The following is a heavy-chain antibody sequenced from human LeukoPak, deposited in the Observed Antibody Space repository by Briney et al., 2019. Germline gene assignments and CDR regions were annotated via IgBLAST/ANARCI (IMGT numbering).Heavy chain of an antibody. CDR2: IYSGGST. V-gene: IGHV3-53*01. CDR1: GFTVSSNY. CDR3: ARLRCSSTSCYKGY. J-gene: IGHJ4*02. D-gene: IGHD2-2*02. Sequence: GGSLRLSCAASGFTVSSNYMSWVRQAPGKGLEWVSVIYSGGSTYYADSVKGRFTISRDNSKNTLYLQMNSLRAEDTAVYYCARLRCSSTSCYKGYWGQGTLVTVSS.